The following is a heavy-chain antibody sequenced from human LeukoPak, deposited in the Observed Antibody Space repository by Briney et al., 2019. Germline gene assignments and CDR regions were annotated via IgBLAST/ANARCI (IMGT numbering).Heavy chain of an antibody. V-gene: IGHV1-69*13. Sequence: ASVKVSCKASGGTFSSYAISWVRQAPGQGLEWMGGIIPIFGTANYAQKFQGRVTITADESTSTAYMELSSLRSEDTAVYYCAVHYYDSGGYSTPYFDYWGQGTLVTVSS. CDR2: IIPIFGTA. CDR3: AVHYYDSGGYSTPYFDY. D-gene: IGHD3-22*01. CDR1: GGTFSSYA. J-gene: IGHJ4*02.